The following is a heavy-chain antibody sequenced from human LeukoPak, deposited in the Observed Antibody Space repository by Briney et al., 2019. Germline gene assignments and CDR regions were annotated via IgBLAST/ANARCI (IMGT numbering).Heavy chain of an antibody. CDR2: IIPIFGTA. Sequence: SVKVSCKASGGTFSSYAISWVRQAPGQGLEWMGGIIPIFGTANYAQRFQGRVTITADESTSTAYMELSSLRSEDTAVYYCARDYAGTTNFGYWGQGTLVTVSS. CDR1: GGTFSSYA. D-gene: IGHD1-1*01. CDR3: ARDYAGTTNFGY. J-gene: IGHJ4*02. V-gene: IGHV1-69*13.